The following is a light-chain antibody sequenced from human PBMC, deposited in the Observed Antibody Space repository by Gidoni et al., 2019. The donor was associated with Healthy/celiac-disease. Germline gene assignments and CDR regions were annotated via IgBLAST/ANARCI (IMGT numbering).Light chain of an antibody. Sequence: SYERTQPPSVSVSPGQTASITCSVDKLGDKYACWYQQKPGKSPVLVIYQDSKRPSGIPERFSGSNSGNTATLTIRGTQAMDEADYYCQAWDSSTGVFGGGTKLTVL. CDR2: QDS. V-gene: IGLV3-1*01. J-gene: IGLJ3*02. CDR1: KLGDKY. CDR3: QAWDSSTGV.